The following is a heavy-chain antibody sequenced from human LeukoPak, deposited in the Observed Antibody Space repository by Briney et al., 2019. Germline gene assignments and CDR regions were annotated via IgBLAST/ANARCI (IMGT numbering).Heavy chain of an antibody. Sequence: SVKVSCKASGGTFSSYAISWVRQAPGQGLEWMGGIIPIFGTANYAQKFQGRVTITADESTSTAYMELSSLRSEDTAVYYCARGKHCTNGVCLIPYYYYYGMDVWGQGTTVTVSS. D-gene: IGHD2-8*01. CDR2: IIPIFGTA. CDR3: ARGKHCTNGVCLIPYYYYYGMDV. CDR1: GGTFSSYA. V-gene: IGHV1-69*13. J-gene: IGHJ6*02.